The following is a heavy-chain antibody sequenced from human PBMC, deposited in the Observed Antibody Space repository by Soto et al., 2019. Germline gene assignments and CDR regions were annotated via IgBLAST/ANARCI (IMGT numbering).Heavy chain of an antibody. V-gene: IGHV3-21*01. CDR2: ISSSSSYI. CDR3: ARSGARQWNY. J-gene: IGHJ4*02. CDR1: GFTFRSYT. Sequence: EVQLVESGGGLVKPGGSLRLSCAASGFTFRSYTMNWVRKAPGKGLEGVSSISSSSSYIYYADSVKGRFTISRDNAKNSLYLQMNSLRAEDTAVYYCARSGARQWNYRGQGTLVTVSS. D-gene: IGHD6-19*01.